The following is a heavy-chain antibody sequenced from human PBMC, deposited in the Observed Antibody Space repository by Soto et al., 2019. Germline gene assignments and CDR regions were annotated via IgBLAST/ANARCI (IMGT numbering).Heavy chain of an antibody. D-gene: IGHD2-2*01. V-gene: IGHV3-48*03. CDR3: ARSYCRSTSYYLEIFDY. CDR2: IGSSGSSI. Sequence: GGSLRLSCTASGFTFSSYEMNWVRQAPGKGLEWLSYIGSSGSSINYADSVKGRFTISRDNAKNSLYLQMNSLRAEDTAVYYCARSYCRSTSYYLEIFDYWGPGTLVTVSS. CDR1: GFTFSSYE. J-gene: IGHJ4*02.